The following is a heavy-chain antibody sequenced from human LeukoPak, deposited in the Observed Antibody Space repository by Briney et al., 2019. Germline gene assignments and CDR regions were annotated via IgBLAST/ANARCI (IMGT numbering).Heavy chain of an antibody. CDR3: ARGNEYGDF. CDR2: ISGSDNTI. D-gene: IGHD4/OR15-4a*01. CDR1: GFTFSDYY. J-gene: IGHJ4*02. V-gene: IGHV3-11*01. Sequence: PGGSLRLSCAASGFTFSDYYMSWIRRAPGKVLEWLSYISGSDNTIYYADSVKGRFTISRDNAKNSLYLQMSSLRAEDTAVYYCARGNEYGDFWGQGTLVTVSS.